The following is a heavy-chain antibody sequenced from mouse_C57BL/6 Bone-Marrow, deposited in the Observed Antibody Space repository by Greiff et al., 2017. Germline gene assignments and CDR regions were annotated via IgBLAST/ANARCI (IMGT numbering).Heavy chain of an antibody. D-gene: IGHD1-1*01. Sequence: QVQLKQSGAELMKPGASVKLSCKATGYTFTGYWIEWVKQRPGHGLEWIGEILPGSGSTNYNEKFKGKATFTADTSSNTAYMQLSSLTTEDSAIYYCARVDYYYGSRAWFAYWGQGTLVTVSA. J-gene: IGHJ3*01. CDR2: ILPGSGST. CDR1: GYTFTGYW. V-gene: IGHV1-9*01. CDR3: ARVDYYYGSRAWFAY.